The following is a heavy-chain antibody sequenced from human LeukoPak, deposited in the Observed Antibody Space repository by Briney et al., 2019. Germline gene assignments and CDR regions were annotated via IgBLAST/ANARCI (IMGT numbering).Heavy chain of an antibody. D-gene: IGHD3-22*01. CDR3: AKVEGDYYDSSGYYFGY. Sequence: GGSLRLSCAASGFTFSSYAMSWVRQAPGKGLEWVAVISYDGSNKYYADSVKGRFTISRDNSKNTLYLQMNSLRAEDTAVYYCAKVEGDYYDSSGYYFGYWGQGTLVTVSS. CDR2: ISYDGSNK. J-gene: IGHJ4*02. CDR1: GFTFSSYA. V-gene: IGHV3-30*18.